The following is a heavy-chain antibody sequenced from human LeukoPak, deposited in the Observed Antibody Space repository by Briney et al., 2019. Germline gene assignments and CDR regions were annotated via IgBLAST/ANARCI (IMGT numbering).Heavy chain of an antibody. CDR1: GFTVSSNY. Sequence: GGSLRLSCAASGFTVSSNYMSWVRQAPGKGLEWVSVIYSGGSTYYADSVKGRFTISRDNSKNTLYLQMNSLRAEDTAVYYCAKERVYSSGWYDYWGQGTLVTVSS. D-gene: IGHD6-19*01. CDR3: AKERVYSSGWYDY. CDR2: IYSGGST. V-gene: IGHV3-66*02. J-gene: IGHJ4*02.